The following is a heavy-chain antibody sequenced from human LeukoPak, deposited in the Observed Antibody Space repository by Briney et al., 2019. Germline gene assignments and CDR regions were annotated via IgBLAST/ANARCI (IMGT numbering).Heavy chain of an antibody. D-gene: IGHD5-12*01. CDR1: GGSISSGGYS. V-gene: IGHV4-30-2*01. CDR2: IYHSGST. Sequence: SETLSLTCAVSGGSISSGGYSWSWIRQPPGKGLEWIGYIYHSGSTYYNPSLKSRVTISVDRPKNQFSLKLSSVTAADTAVYYCARASGYGGAYFDYWGQGTLVTVSS. J-gene: IGHJ4*02. CDR3: ARASGYGGAYFDY.